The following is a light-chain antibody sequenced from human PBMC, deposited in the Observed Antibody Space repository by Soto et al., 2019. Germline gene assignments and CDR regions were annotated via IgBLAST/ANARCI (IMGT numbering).Light chain of an antibody. CDR1: NIGSKN. V-gene: IGLV3-9*01. Sequence: SYELTQPLSVSVALGQTARITCGGKNIGSKNVHWYQQKPGQAPVLVISRDSNRPSGIPERVSGSNSGNTATLTISRAQAGDEADYYCQVWDSSTVVFGGGTQLTVL. J-gene: IGLJ2*01. CDR2: RDS. CDR3: QVWDSSTVV.